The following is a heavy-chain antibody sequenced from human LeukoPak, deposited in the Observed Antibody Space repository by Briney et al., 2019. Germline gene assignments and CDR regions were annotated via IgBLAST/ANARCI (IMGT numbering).Heavy chain of an antibody. V-gene: IGHV4-39*07. J-gene: IGHJ4*02. CDR3: ARLPDYYSRHGAPG. CDR1: GGSISSSTFY. Sequence: SETLSLTCTVSGGSISSSTFYWGWIRQPPGKGLEWIGTIYYSGSTFYNPSLKSRITISVDTSKNQFSLKLSSVTAADTAVYYCARLPDYYSRHGAPGWGQGTLVTVSS. D-gene: IGHD3-10*01. CDR2: IYYSGST.